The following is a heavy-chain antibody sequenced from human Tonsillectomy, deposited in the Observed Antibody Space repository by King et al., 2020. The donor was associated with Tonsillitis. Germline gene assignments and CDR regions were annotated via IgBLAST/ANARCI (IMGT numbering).Heavy chain of an antibody. D-gene: IGHD4-17*01. Sequence: VQLQESGGGVVQPGRSLRLSCAASGFTFSSYAMHWVRQAPGKGLEWEAAISCDGTYKSYADSVKGRFTISRDNSKNTVYLQMNSLRAEDTAVYYCARRDGALDYYYYGMDVWGQGTTVTVSS. CDR3: ARRDGALDYYYYGMDV. CDR1: GFTFSSYA. CDR2: ISCDGTYK. J-gene: IGHJ6*02. V-gene: IGHV3-30-3*01.